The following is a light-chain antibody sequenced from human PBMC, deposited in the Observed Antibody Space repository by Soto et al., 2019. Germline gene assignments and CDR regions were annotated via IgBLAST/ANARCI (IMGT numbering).Light chain of an antibody. Sequence: IQMTQSPSSLSAFVGDSVTITCRASQSISSYLNWYQQKPGKAPTLLIYTTSSLESGVPSRFSGSGSGTDFTLTISSLQPEDFATYFCQQSYSRPRTFGQGTKVDI. J-gene: IGKJ1*01. CDR3: QQSYSRPRT. CDR2: TTS. V-gene: IGKV1-39*01. CDR1: QSISSY.